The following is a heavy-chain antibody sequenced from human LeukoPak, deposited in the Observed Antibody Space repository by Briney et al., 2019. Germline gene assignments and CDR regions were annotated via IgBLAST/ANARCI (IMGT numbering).Heavy chain of an antibody. V-gene: IGHV4-34*01. CDR1: GGSISSYY. CDR2: INHSGST. D-gene: IGHD5-18*01. CDR3: ARGGRGYSYGSDY. Sequence: SETLSLTCTVSGGSISSYYWSWIRQPPGKGLEWIGEINHSGSTNYNPSLKSRVTISVDTSKNQFSLKLSSVTAADTAVYYCARGGRGYSYGSDYWGQGTLVTVSS. J-gene: IGHJ4*02.